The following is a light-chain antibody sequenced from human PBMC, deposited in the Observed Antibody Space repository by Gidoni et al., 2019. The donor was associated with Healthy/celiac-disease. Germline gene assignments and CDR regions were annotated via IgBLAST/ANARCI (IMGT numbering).Light chain of an antibody. V-gene: IGLV2-11*01. CDR2: DFS. J-gene: IGLJ2*01. Sequence: QSALTQPRSVSGSPGQSVTISCTGTSSDVGGYNYVSWYQQHPGKAPKLMIYDFSKRPSGVPDRFSGSKSGNTASLTISWLQAEDEADYYCCSYAGSYNVVFGGGTQLTVL. CDR3: CSYAGSYNVV. CDR1: SSDVGGYNY.